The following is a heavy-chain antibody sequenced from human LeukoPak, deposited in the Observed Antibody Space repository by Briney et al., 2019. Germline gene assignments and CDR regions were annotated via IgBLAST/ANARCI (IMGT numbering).Heavy chain of an antibody. D-gene: IGHD3-10*01. V-gene: IGHV3-7*01. CDR1: EFTFTTYW. CDR3: ASGGELWFGESRFDY. Sequence: PGGSLRLSCAASEFTFTTYWMSWVRQAPGKGLEWVANIKQDGSEKYYVDSVKGRFTISRDNAKNSLFLQMNSLRGDDTAVYYCASGGELWFGESRFDYWGQGTLVTVSS. CDR2: IKQDGSEK. J-gene: IGHJ4*02.